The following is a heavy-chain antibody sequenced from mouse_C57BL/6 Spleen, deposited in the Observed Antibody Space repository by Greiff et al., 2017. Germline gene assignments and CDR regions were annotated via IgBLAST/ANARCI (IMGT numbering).Heavy chain of an antibody. D-gene: IGHD4-1*01. V-gene: IGHV5-17*01. Sequence: EVKVVESGGGLVKPGGSLKLSCAASGFTFSDYGMHWVRQAPEKGLEWVAYISSGRSTIYYADTVKGRFTISRDNAKNTLFLQMTSLRSEDTAMYYCARKTGTLGYFDYWGQGTTLTVSS. J-gene: IGHJ2*01. CDR1: GFTFSDYG. CDR2: ISSGRSTI. CDR3: ARKTGTLGYFDY.